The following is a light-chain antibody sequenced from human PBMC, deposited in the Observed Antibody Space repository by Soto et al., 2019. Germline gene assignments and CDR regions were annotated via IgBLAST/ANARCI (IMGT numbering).Light chain of an antibody. CDR1: QGISTY. CDR2: AAS. Sequence: DIQMTQSPSSLYSSVGDRVTITWRASQGISTYLNWYQKKPGTAPKLLIYAASSLQSGVPSRFSGSGSEPDFTPTTSCLKNEDFAAYYCQQLRSYTSTFCGGTKVDIK. CDR3: QQLRSYTST. J-gene: IGKJ4*01. V-gene: IGKV1-39*01.